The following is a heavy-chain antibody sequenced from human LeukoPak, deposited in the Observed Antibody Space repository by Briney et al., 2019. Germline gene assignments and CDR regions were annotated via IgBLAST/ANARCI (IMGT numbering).Heavy chain of an antibody. CDR3: AKGFPQVWELIDY. J-gene: IGHJ4*02. V-gene: IGHV3-33*06. D-gene: IGHD1-26*01. CDR2: IWYDGSNK. CDR1: GFTFSSYG. Sequence: GRSLRLSCAASGFTFSSYGMHWVRQAPGKGLEWVAVIWYDGSNKYYADSVKGRFTISRDNSKNTLYLQMNSLRAEDTAVYYCAKGFPQVWELIDYWGQGTLVTVSS.